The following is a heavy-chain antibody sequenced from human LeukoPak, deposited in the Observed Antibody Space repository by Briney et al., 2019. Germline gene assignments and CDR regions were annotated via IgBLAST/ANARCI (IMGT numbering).Heavy chain of an antibody. V-gene: IGHV1-46*01. CDR3: ARGRLPYYYGSGSYYNEGVPGDY. Sequence: GASVKFSCKASGYTFINYYMHWVRQAPGQGLEWMGIINPSGGSTRYAQKFQGRVTMTRDTSTSTVYMELNSLRSEDTAVYYCARGRLPYYYGSGSYYNEGVPGDYWGQGTLVTVSS. CDR2: INPSGGST. CDR1: GYTFINYY. D-gene: IGHD3-10*01. J-gene: IGHJ4*02.